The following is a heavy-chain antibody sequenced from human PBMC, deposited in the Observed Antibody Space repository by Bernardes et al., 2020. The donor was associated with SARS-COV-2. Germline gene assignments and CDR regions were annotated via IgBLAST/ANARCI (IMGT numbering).Heavy chain of an antibody. CDR2: INPNSGGT. CDR3: ARTEGYCSSTSCYFFWFDP. Sequence: ASVKVSCMASGYTFTGYYMHWVRQAPGQGLEWMGWINPNSGGTNYAQKFQGRVTMTRDTSISTAYMELSRLRSDDTAVYYCARTEGYCSSTSCYFFWFDPWGQGALVTVSS. J-gene: IGHJ5*02. D-gene: IGHD2-2*01. V-gene: IGHV1-2*02. CDR1: GYTFTGYY.